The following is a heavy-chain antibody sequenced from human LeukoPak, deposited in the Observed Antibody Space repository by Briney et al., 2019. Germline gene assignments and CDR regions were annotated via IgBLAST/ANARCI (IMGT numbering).Heavy chain of an antibody. CDR2: IYTSGST. CDR1: GGSISSGSYY. Sequence: SETLSLTCTVSGGSISSGSYYWSWIRQPAGKGLEWIGRIYTSGSTNYNPSLKSRVTISVDTSKNQFSLKLSSVTAADTAVYYCARDHDQYYYDSSGRALGRDWGQGTLVTVSS. V-gene: IGHV4-61*02. J-gene: IGHJ4*02. D-gene: IGHD3-22*01. CDR3: ARDHDQYYYDSSGRALGRD.